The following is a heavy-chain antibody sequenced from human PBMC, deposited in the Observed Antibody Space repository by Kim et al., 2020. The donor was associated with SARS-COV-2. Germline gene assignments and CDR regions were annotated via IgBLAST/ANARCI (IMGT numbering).Heavy chain of an antibody. Sequence: GGSLRLSCAASGFTFDDYAMHWVRQAPGKGLEWVSGISWNSGSIGYADSVKGRFTISRDNAKNSLYLQMNSLRAEDTALYYCAKADSSGWPLWGQGTLVTVSS. CDR3: AKADSSGWPL. CDR1: GFTFDDYA. J-gene: IGHJ4*02. V-gene: IGHV3-9*01. CDR2: ISWNSGSI. D-gene: IGHD6-19*01.